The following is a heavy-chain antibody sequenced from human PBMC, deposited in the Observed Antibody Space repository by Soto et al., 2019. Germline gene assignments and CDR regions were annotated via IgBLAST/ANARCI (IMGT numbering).Heavy chain of an antibody. CDR2: IYYSGST. J-gene: IGHJ4*02. Sequence: QVQLQESSPGLVKPSETLSLTCTVSGGSISSYYWSWIRQRPGKELEWIGYIYYSGSTNYNPSLKSRVTISVDTSKNQFSLKLSSVTAADTAVYYCASELGRLRGGSFDYWGQGTLVTVSS. CDR1: GGSISSYY. D-gene: IGHD4-17*01. V-gene: IGHV4-59*01. CDR3: ASELGRLRGGSFDY.